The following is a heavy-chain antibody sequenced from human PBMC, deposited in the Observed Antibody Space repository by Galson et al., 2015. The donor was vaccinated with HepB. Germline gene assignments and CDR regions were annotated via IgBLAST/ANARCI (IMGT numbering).Heavy chain of an antibody. J-gene: IGHJ5*02. CDR2: INTHNGDT. CDR1: GYKFANFG. V-gene: IGHV1-18*01. D-gene: IGHD4-17*01. CDR3: AKDYAVTTKSWFDP. Sequence: VKVSCKGSGYKFANFGISWVRQAPRQGLEWMGWINTHNGDTNYARKFLGRVTMTTDTSTSTAYMELRNLRYDDTALYYCAKDYAVTTKSWFDPWGQGTLVTVSS.